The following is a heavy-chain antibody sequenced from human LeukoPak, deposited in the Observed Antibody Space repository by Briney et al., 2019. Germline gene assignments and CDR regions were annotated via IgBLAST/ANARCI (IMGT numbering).Heavy chain of an antibody. V-gene: IGHV4-59*01. CDR2: IYYSGST. CDR1: GGSISSYY. CDR3: ARGLRTWLDY. D-gene: IGHD1-14*01. Sequence: SETLSLTCTVSGGSISSYYWSWIRQPPGKGLEGIGYIYYSGSTNYNPSLKSRVTISVDTSKNQFSLKLSSVTAADTAVYYCARGLRTWLDYWGQGTLVTVSS. J-gene: IGHJ4*02.